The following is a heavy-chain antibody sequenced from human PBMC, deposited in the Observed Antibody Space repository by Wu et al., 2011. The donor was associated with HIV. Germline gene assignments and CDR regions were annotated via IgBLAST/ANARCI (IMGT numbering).Heavy chain of an antibody. J-gene: IGHJ4*02. D-gene: IGHD2-2*02. CDR3: ARSERYCSSTSCYIPDY. V-gene: IGHV1-69*05. CDR1: GGASGDTFSSFA. Sequence: QVQLMQSGADVKKPGSSVKISCGASGGASGDTFSSFAFSWVRQAPGQGLEWLGAILPVLHSTKYADNFEDRVTIYTDAVTKTVNMELSSLRSEDTAMYYCARSERYCSSTSCYIPDYWGQGTLVTVSS. CDR2: ILPVLHST.